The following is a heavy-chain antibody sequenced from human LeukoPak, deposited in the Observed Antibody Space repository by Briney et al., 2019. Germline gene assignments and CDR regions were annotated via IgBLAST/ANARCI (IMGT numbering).Heavy chain of an antibody. CDR2: ISGSGGST. CDR1: GFTFSSYA. J-gene: IGHJ6*02. V-gene: IGHV3-23*01. Sequence: GGSLRLSCAASGFTFSSYAMSWVRQAPGKGLEWVSAISGSGGSTYYADSVKGRFTISRDNSKNTLYLQMNSLRAEDTAVYYCAKPDDYGDYVLYYGMNVWGQGTTVTVSS. CDR3: AKPDDYGDYVLYYGMNV. D-gene: IGHD4-17*01.